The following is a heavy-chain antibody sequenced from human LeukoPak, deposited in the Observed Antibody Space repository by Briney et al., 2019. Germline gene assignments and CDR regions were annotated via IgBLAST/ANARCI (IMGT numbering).Heavy chain of an antibody. D-gene: IGHD5-18*01. V-gene: IGHV1-24*01. J-gene: IGHJ5*02. Sequence: GASVKVSCKVSGYTLTELSMHWVRQAPGKGLEWMGGFDPEDGETIYAQKFQGRVTMTEDTSTDTAYMELSSLRSEDTAVYYCARGLKGYSYGYSRLNWFDPWGQGTLVTVSS. CDR2: FDPEDGET. CDR1: GYTLTELS. CDR3: ARGLKGYSYGYSRLNWFDP.